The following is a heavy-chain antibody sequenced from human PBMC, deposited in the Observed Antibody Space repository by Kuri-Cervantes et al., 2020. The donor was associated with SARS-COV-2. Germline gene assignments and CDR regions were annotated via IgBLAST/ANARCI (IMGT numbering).Heavy chain of an antibody. CDR3: ARSRAMIVAQADAFDI. CDR1: GGSISSSSYY. J-gene: IGHJ3*02. D-gene: IGHD3-22*01. CDR2: IYYSGST. V-gene: IGHV4-39*01. Sequence: SETLSLTCTVSGGSISSSSYYWGWIRQPPGKGLERIGSIYYSGSTYYNPSLKSRVTISVDTSKDQFSLKLSSVTAADTAVYYCARSRAMIVAQADAFDIWGQGTMVTVSS.